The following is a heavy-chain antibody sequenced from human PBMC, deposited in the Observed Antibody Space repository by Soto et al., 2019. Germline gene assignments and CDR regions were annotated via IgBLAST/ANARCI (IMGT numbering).Heavy chain of an antibody. Sequence: SETLSLTCAVHGGSFSGYYWSWVRQPPGKGLEWIGYIYYSGSTNYNPSLKSRVTISVDTPKNQFSLKLSSVTAADTAVYYCARRRGSREGYNWFDPWGQGTLVTVSS. D-gene: IGHD2-15*01. CDR3: ARRRGSREGYNWFDP. J-gene: IGHJ5*02. V-gene: IGHV4-59*08. CDR1: GGSFSGYY. CDR2: IYYSGST.